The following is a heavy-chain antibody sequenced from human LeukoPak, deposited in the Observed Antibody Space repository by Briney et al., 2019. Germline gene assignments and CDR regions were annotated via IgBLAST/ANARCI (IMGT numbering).Heavy chain of an antibody. CDR1: GGSISSSSYY. CDR2: IYYSGST. Sequence: PSETLSLTCTVSGGSISSSSYYWGWIRQPPGKGLEWIGSIYYSGSTYYNPSLKSRVTIPVDTSKNQFSLKLSSVTAADTAVYYCARLIGDYYDSSGYYHHFDYWGQGTLVTVSS. V-gene: IGHV4-39*01. CDR3: ARLIGDYYDSSGYYHHFDY. D-gene: IGHD3-22*01. J-gene: IGHJ4*02.